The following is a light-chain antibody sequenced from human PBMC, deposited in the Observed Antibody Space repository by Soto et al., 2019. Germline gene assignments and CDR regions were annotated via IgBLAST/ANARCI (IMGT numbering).Light chain of an antibody. V-gene: IGLV1-51*01. CDR2: DNN. CDR1: SSNIGNNF. J-gene: IGLJ2*01. Sequence: QSVLTQPPSVSAAPGQKVTISCSGSSSNIGNNFVSWYQQLPGTAPKLLYDNNKRPSGIPDRFSGSKSGTSATLGITGLQTGDEADYYCGTWDSSLSTGVFGGGTKLTVL. CDR3: GTWDSSLSTGV.